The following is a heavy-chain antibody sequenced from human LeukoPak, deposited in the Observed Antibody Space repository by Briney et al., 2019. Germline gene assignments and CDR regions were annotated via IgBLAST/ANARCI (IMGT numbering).Heavy chain of an antibody. V-gene: IGHV1-2*02. CDR2: INPNSGGT. CDR1: GYTFTDYY. Sequence: ASVKVSCKASGYTFTDYYMHWVRQAPGQGLEWMGWINPNSGGTNYAQKFQGRVTMTRDTSISTAYMELSRLRSDDTAVYYCARTYPESVNDAFDIWGQGTMVTVSS. J-gene: IGHJ3*02. CDR3: ARTYPESVNDAFDI.